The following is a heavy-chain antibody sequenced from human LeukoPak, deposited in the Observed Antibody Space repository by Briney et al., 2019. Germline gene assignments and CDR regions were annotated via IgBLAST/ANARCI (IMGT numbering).Heavy chain of an antibody. Sequence: GESLRLSCAASGFTFSSYSMNWVRQAPGKGLEWVSSISSSSSYIYYADSVKGRFTISRDNAKNSLYLQMNSLRAEDTAVYYCAREPFWSGYLYDAFDIWGQGTMVTVSS. CDR1: GFTFSSYS. CDR3: AREPFWSGYLYDAFDI. J-gene: IGHJ3*02. V-gene: IGHV3-21*01. D-gene: IGHD3-3*01. CDR2: ISSSSSYI.